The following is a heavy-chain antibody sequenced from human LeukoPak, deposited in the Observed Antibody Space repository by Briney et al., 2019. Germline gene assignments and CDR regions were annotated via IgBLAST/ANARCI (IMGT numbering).Heavy chain of an antibody. Sequence: AGGSLRLSCAASGFTFSSYDMHWVRQATGKGLEWVSAIGTAGDTYYADSVKGRFTISRDNSKNTLYLQMNSLRAEDTAVYYCARVAPAGKASSFDYWGQGTLVTVSS. CDR3: ARVAPAGKASSFDY. CDR1: GFTFSSYD. CDR2: IGTAGDT. J-gene: IGHJ4*02. V-gene: IGHV3-13*04. D-gene: IGHD2-2*01.